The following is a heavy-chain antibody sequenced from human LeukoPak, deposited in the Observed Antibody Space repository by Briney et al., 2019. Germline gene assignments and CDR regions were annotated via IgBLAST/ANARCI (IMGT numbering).Heavy chain of an antibody. Sequence: PGGSLRLSRAASGFTFSSYAMSWVRQAPGKGLEWVSAISGSGGSTYYADSVKGRFTISRDNSKNTLHLQMNSLRAEDTAVYYCAKDFRRTGVNWFDPWGQGTLVTVSS. J-gene: IGHJ5*02. CDR3: AKDFRRTGVNWFDP. V-gene: IGHV3-23*01. D-gene: IGHD1-1*01. CDR2: ISGSGGST. CDR1: GFTFSSYA.